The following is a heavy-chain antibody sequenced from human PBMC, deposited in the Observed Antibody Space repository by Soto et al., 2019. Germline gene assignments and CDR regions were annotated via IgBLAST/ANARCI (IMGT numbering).Heavy chain of an antibody. CDR3: ARVPRGFFSPYYYYYYGMDV. Sequence: QVQLVQSGAEVKKPGASVKVSCKASGYTFTSYGISWVRQAPGHGLEWMGWISAYNGNTNYAQKLQGRVTMTTDTSTSTAYMQLTSLRSDDTAVYYCARVPRGFFSPYYYYYYGMDVWCQGTTLTVSS. CDR1: GYTFTSYG. D-gene: IGHD3-10*01. J-gene: IGHJ6*02. V-gene: IGHV1-18*01. CDR2: ISAYNGNT.